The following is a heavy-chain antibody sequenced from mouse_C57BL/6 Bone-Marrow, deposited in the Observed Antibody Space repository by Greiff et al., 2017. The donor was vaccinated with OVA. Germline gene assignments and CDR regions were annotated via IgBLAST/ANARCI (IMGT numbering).Heavy chain of an antibody. Sequence: EVQRVESGGGLVQPGGSMKLSCAASGFTFSDAWMDWVRQSPEKGLEWVAEIRNKANNHATYYAESVKGRFTISRDDSKSSVYLQMNSLRAEDTGIYYCTRVDGNNYFDYWGQGTTLTVSS. V-gene: IGHV6-6*01. J-gene: IGHJ2*01. D-gene: IGHD2-1*01. CDR2: IRNKANNHAT. CDR1: GFTFSDAW. CDR3: TRVDGNNYFDY.